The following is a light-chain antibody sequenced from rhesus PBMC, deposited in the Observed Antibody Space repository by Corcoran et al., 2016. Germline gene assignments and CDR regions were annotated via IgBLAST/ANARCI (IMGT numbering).Light chain of an antibody. J-gene: IGKJ2*01. CDR3: LHPDTYPFS. Sequence: DIQMTQSPSSLSASVGDRVTITCQASQGISRWVAWYQQKPGKAPNLLIYAASSLQSGVPSRFSGTGTWTDFTLPISGLQSADFSTYYCLHPDTYPFSFGRGTKVGIK. CDR2: AAS. CDR1: QGISRW. V-gene: IGKV1S11*01.